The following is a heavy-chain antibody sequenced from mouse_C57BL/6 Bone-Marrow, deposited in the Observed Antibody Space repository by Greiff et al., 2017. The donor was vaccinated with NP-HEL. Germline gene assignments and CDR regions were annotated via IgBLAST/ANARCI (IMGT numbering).Heavy chain of an antibody. J-gene: IGHJ3*01. V-gene: IGHV1-50*01. Sequence: VQLQQPGAELVKPGASVKLSCKASGYTFTSYWMQWVKQRPGQGLEWIGEIDPSDSYTNYNQKFKGKATLTVDKSSSTAYMQLSSLTSEDSAVYYCARHGSSPFAYWGQGTLVTVSA. CDR2: IDPSDSYT. CDR3: ARHGSSPFAY. CDR1: GYTFTSYW. D-gene: IGHD1-1*01.